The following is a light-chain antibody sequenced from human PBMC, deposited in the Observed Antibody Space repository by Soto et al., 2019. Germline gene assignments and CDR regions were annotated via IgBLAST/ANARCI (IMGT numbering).Light chain of an antibody. CDR2: DVS. Sequence: QSALTQPASVSGSPGQSITISCTGTSSDVGLYNYVSWYQQHPGKAPVLIISDVSNRPSGVSYRFSGSKSGNTASLTISGLQAEDEADYYCSSYASSIDVVFGGGTKLTVL. J-gene: IGLJ2*01. CDR3: SSYASSIDVV. CDR1: SSDVGLYNY. V-gene: IGLV2-14*03.